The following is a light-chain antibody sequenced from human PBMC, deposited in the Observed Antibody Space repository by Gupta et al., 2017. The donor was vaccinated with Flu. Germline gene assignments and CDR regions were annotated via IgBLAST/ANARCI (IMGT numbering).Light chain of an antibody. CDR3: QQYYSTPIT. CDR2: WAS. Sequence: DIVMTQSPDSLAVPLGERATINCKSSQSVLYSSNNKNYLAWYQQKPGQPPKLLIYWASTRESGVPDRFSGSGSGTDFTLTISSLQAEDVAVYYCQQYYSTPITFGQWVRLEIQ. V-gene: IGKV4-1*01. CDR1: QSVLYSSNNKNY. J-gene: IGKJ5*01.